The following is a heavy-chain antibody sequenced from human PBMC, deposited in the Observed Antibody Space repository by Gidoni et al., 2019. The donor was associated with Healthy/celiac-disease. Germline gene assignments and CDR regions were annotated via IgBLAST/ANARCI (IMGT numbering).Heavy chain of an antibody. V-gene: IGHV4-31*02. CDR3: ASYLRFLEWSTDAFDI. J-gene: IGHJ3*02. D-gene: IGHD3-3*01. Sequence: TYYNPSLKSRVTISVDTSKNQFSLKLSSVTAADTAVYYCASYLRFLEWSTDAFDIWGQGTMVTVSS. CDR2: T.